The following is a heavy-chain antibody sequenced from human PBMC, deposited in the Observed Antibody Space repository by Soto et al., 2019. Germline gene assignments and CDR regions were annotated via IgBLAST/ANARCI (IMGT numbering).Heavy chain of an antibody. CDR1: GFTFSTYV. CDR2: ISGSGGST. Sequence: EVQLLESGGGLVQPGGSLTLSCAASGFTFSTYVMSWVLQAPGKGLEYVSAISGSGGSTYYADSVNGRFTVSRDNSKVAVFLQMNTLRADATAVYYCEKDRKSRTTVIMMFYVGVDFWGQGTKATGSS. J-gene: IGHJ6*02. V-gene: IGHV3-23*01. CDR3: EKDRKSRTTVIMMFYVGVDF. D-gene: IGHD4-4*01.